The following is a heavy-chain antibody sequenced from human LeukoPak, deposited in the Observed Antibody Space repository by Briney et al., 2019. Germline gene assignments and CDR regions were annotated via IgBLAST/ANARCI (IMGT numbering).Heavy chain of an antibody. V-gene: IGHV1-18*04. D-gene: IGHD6-13*01. CDR2: ITAKKDKT. J-gene: IGHJ4*02. CDR1: GHTFTSYG. Sequence: ASVKVSCKASGHTFTSYGISLVRQAPGQGLEWMGWITAKKDKTNYAQKFQGRVTITPDTSTSTVYMELGSLTSDDTAVYYCATDRSSSQYWGQGTLVIVSS. CDR3: ATDRSSSQY.